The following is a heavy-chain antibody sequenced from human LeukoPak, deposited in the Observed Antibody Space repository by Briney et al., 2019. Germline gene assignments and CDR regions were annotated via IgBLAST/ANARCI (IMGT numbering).Heavy chain of an antibody. J-gene: IGHJ6*03. D-gene: IGHD2-15*01. CDR3: ARVLRYCSGGNCYSGGLGYMDV. V-gene: IGHV3-11*01. CDR1: GFTFSDYN. Sequence: GGSLGLSCAASGFTFSDYNMRWIRQAPGKGLEWVSSISRSGSTKYYADSVKGRFTISRDNAKNSLFLQMNSLRAEDTAVYYCARVLRYCSGGNCYSGGLGYMDVWGKGTTVTVSS. CDR2: ISRSGSTK.